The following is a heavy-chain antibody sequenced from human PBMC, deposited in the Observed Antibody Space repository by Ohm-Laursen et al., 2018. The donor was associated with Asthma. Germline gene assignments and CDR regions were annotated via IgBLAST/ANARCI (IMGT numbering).Heavy chain of an antibody. J-gene: IGHJ4*02. D-gene: IGHD3-3*01. CDR1: GFTFSSYG. CDR2: ISYDGSNK. V-gene: IGHV3-30*18. Sequence: SLRLSCAAPGFTFSSYGMHWVRQAPGKGLEWVAVISYDGSNKYYADSVKGRFTISRDNSKNTLYLQMNSLRAEDTAVYYCAKTPYDFWSGPIDYWGQGTLVTVSS. CDR3: AKTPYDFWSGPIDY.